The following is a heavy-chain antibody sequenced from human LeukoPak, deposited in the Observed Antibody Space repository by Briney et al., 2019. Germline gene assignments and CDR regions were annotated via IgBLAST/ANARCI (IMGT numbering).Heavy chain of an antibody. CDR3: ARDRTAYSGSYYGWFDP. D-gene: IGHD1-26*01. V-gene: IGHV1-69*13. CDR2: IIPIFGTA. Sequence: ASVKVSCKASGGTFSSYAISWVRQAPGQGLEWMGGIIPIFGTANYAQKFQGRVTITADESTSTAYMELSSLRSEDTAVYYCARDRTAYSGSYYGWFDPWGQGTLVTVSS. J-gene: IGHJ5*02. CDR1: GGTFSSYA.